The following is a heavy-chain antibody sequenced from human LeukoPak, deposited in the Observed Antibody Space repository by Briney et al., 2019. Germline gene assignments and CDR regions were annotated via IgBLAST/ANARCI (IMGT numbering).Heavy chain of an antibody. V-gene: IGHV4-4*07. Sequence: SETLSLTCSVSGGSISIYYWSWIRQPAGKGLEWIGRIYTSGSTNYNPSLKSRVTTSVDTSKNQFSLKLSSVTAADTAVYYCARGGDIAFDIWGQGTMVTVSS. CDR1: GGSISIYY. D-gene: IGHD2-15*01. J-gene: IGHJ3*02. CDR3: ARGGDIAFDI. CDR2: IYTSGST.